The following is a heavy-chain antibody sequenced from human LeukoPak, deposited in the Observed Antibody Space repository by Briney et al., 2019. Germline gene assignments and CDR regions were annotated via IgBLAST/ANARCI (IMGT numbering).Heavy chain of an antibody. CDR1: GGSISGGGDT. CDR2: IYYSGFT. Sequence: MTSQTLSLTCSVSGGSISGGGDTWNWIRQPPGKSLEWLGHIYYSGFTSYNPSLQSRLLISVDTSKNQFSLKLSSVTAADTALYYCAREPLIVPRGVYFDYWGQGTLVTVSS. CDR3: AREPLIVPRGVYFDY. D-gene: IGHD2-8*01. J-gene: IGHJ4*02. V-gene: IGHV4-30-4*07.